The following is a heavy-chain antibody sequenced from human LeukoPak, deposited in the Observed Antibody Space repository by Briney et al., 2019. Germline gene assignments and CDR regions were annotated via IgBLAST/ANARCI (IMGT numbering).Heavy chain of an antibody. CDR1: GGSISGPY. CDR3: ARVVGDTHLIDH. J-gene: IGHJ4*02. D-gene: IGHD1-26*01. V-gene: IGHV4-4*07. Sequence: PSETLSLTCTVSGGSISGPYWSWIRQPAGKGLEWIGRIYASGHTNYNPSLNSRVTMSVDTSKNQFSLKLSSVTAADTAVYYCARVVGDTHLIDHWGQGTLVTVSS. CDR2: IYASGHT.